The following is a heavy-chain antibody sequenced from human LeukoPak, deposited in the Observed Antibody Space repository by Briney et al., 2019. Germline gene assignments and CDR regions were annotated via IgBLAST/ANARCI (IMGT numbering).Heavy chain of an antibody. Sequence: PGGSLRLSCAASGFTFSSYEMNWVRQAPGKGLEWVSYISSNGNTIYYADSVKGRFTISRDNAKNSLYLQMNSVRAEDTAVYFCARSFDFWGQGTLVTVSS. V-gene: IGHV3-48*03. CDR1: GFTFSSYE. J-gene: IGHJ4*02. CDR2: ISSNGNTI. CDR3: ARSFDF.